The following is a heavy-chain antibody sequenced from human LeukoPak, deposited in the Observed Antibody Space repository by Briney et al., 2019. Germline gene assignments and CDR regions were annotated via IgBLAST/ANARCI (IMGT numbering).Heavy chain of an antibody. CDR2: ISAYNGNT. V-gene: IGHV1-18*01. CDR3: ARDTDDYGGNPRLFDY. J-gene: IGHJ4*02. CDR1: GYIFTSYG. Sequence: ASVTVSCKASGYIFTSYGISWVRQAPGQGLEWMGWISAYNGNTNYAQKLQGRVTMTTDTSTSTAYMELRSLRSDDTAVYYCARDTDDYGGNPRLFDYWGQGTLVTVSS. D-gene: IGHD4-23*01.